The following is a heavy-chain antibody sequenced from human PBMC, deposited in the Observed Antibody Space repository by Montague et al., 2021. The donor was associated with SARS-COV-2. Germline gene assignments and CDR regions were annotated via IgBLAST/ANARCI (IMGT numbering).Heavy chain of an antibody. D-gene: IGHD1-20*01. V-gene: IGHV4-59*13. CDR2: IFHSGIT. CDR3: ARTEYNWNDWFDP. J-gene: IGHJ5*02. Sequence: SETLSLTCSVSGGSISSYYWSWIRQSPGKGLGWIGYIFHSGITDYNPSLKSRVTISVGMSKNQFSLQLNSVTAADSAVYYCARTEYNWNDWFDPWGQGTLVTVSS. CDR1: GGSISSYY.